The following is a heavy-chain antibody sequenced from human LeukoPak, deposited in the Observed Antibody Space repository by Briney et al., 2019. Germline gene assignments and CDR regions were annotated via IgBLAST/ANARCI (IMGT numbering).Heavy chain of an antibody. Sequence: PGGSLRLSCAASGFTFSFYEMNWVRQAPGKGLEWVSYISSSGSTIYYADSVKGRFTISRDNAKNSLYLQMDSLRAEDTAVYYCVELGITMIGGVWGKGTTVTISS. V-gene: IGHV3-48*03. CDR1: GFTFSFYE. J-gene: IGHJ6*04. D-gene: IGHD3-10*02. CDR2: ISSSGSTI. CDR3: VELGITMIGGV.